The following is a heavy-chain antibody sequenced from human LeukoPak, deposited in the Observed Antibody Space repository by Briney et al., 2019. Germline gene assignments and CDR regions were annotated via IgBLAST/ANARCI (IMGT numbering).Heavy chain of an antibody. D-gene: IGHD6-13*01. CDR3: TRGPGSTWYSDY. CDR1: GFTVSSNY. V-gene: IGHV3-66*02. J-gene: IGHJ4*02. Sequence: GGSLRLSCVASGFTVSSNYMNWVRQAPGKGLEGVSIIYSGGDTYYADSVKGRFTISRDNSKNTLYLQMNSLRAEDTAVYYCTRGPGSTWYSDYWGQGTLVTVSS. CDR2: IYSGGDT.